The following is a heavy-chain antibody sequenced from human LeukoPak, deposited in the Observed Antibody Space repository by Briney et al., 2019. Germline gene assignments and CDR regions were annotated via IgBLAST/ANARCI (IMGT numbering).Heavy chain of an antibody. CDR3: AKGRGDYGFLSWFDP. V-gene: IGHV3-23*01. J-gene: IGHJ5*02. CDR2: ISGSGGST. Sequence: PGGSLRLSCVASGFTFSNYAMTWVRQAPGKGLEWVSAISGSGGSTYYADSVKGRFTISRDNSKKTLYLQMNSLRAEDTAVYYCAKGRGDYGFLSWFDPWGQGTLVTVSS. CDR1: GFTFSNYA. D-gene: IGHD4-17*01.